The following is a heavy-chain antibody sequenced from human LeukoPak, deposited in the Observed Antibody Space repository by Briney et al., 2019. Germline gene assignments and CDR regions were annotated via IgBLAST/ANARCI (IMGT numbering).Heavy chain of an antibody. CDR1: GYTFTGYY. CDR2: INPNSGGT. Sequence: ASVKVSCKASGYTFTGYYMHWVRPAPGQGLEGMGWINPNSGGTNYAQKFQGRVTMTRDTSISTAYMGLSRLRSDDTAVYYCARGYYYGSGSYSAVDYWGQGTLVTVSS. V-gene: IGHV1-2*02. CDR3: ARGYYYGSGSYSAVDY. D-gene: IGHD3-10*01. J-gene: IGHJ4*02.